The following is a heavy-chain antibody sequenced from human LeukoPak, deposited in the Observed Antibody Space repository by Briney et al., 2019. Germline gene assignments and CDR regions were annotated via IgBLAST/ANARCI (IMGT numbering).Heavy chain of an antibody. CDR3: ARVWADYLVTY. CDR1: GFTFSSYW. Sequence: PGGSLRLSCAASGFTFSSYWMHWVRQAPGKGLEWVSYISGSGSTIYYADSVKGRFTISRDNAKNSLYLQMNSLRAEDTAVYYCARVWADYLVTYWGQGTLVTVSS. CDR2: ISGSGSTI. D-gene: IGHD4-11*01. V-gene: IGHV3-48*04. J-gene: IGHJ4*02.